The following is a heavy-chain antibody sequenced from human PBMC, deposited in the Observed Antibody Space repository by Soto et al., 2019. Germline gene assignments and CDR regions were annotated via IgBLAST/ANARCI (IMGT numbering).Heavy chain of an antibody. CDR1: GYTFISYD. Sequence: QVQLVQSGAEVKKPGASVKVSCKASGYTFISYDINWVRQATGQGLEWRGWMNPNSGNTGYAQKFQGRVTMTRDTSISTAYMELSSLRSEDTAVYYCARGLWGTVTWDSWGQGTLVTVSS. CDR2: MNPNSGNT. V-gene: IGHV1-8*01. D-gene: IGHD1-7*01. J-gene: IGHJ4*02. CDR3: ARGLWGTVTWDS.